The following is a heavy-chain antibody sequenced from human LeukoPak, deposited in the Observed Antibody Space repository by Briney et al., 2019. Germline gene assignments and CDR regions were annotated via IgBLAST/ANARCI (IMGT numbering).Heavy chain of an antibody. V-gene: IGHV4-4*02. CDR1: GGSITTTNF. CDR2: VSVSGLS. J-gene: IGHJ4*02. Sequence: KTSETLSLTCGVSGGSITTTNFWSWVRQTPGQGLEWIGEVSVSGLSDYNPSLRGRVTTSLDTSKNHLSLKLTSVTAADTAVYYRTRENAAFSPFGYWGQGTLVTV. CDR3: TRENAAFSPFGY. D-gene: IGHD6-25*01.